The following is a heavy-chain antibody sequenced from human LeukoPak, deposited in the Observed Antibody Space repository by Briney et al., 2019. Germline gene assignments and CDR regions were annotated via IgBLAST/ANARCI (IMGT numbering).Heavy chain of an antibody. V-gene: IGHV4-59*01. CDR2: IYYSGST. J-gene: IGHJ3*02. CDR1: GGSISSYY. Sequence: SETLSPTCTVSGGSISSYYWSWIRQPPGKGLEWIGYIYYSGSTNYNPSLKSRVTISVDTSKNQFSLKLSSVTAADTAVYYCASGGVPAAISDAFDIWGQGTMVTVSS. D-gene: IGHD2-2*02. CDR3: ASGGVPAAISDAFDI.